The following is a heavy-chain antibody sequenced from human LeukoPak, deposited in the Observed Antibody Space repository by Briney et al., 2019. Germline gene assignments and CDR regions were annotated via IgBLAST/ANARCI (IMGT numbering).Heavy chain of an antibody. Sequence: SETLSLTCAVYGGSFSGYYWSWIRQPPGKGLEWIGEINHSGSTNYNPSLKSRVTISVDTSKNQFSLKLSSVTAADTAVYYCASATYYYDSSGYSGYYFDYWGRGTLVTVSS. J-gene: IGHJ4*02. CDR1: GGSFSGYY. CDR2: INHSGST. D-gene: IGHD3-22*01. V-gene: IGHV4-34*01. CDR3: ASATYYYDSSGYSGYYFDY.